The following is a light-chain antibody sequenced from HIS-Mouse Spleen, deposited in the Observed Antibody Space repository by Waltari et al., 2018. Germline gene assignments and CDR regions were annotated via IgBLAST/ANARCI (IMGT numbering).Light chain of an antibody. V-gene: IGLV1-47*01. CDR1: SSNIGTNS. CDR2: RNN. CDR3: AAWDDSLSGPV. J-gene: IGLJ2*01. Sequence: QSVLTQPPSASGTPGQRVTLSCPGSSSNIGTNSVYWYQQLPGTAPKLLIYRNNRRPSGVPDRFSGSKSGTSASLAISGLRSEDEADYYCAAWDDSLSGPVFGGGTKLTVL.